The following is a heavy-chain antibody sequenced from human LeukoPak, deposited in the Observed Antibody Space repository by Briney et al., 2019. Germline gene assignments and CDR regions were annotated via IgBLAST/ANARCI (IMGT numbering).Heavy chain of an antibody. D-gene: IGHD6-19*01. CDR1: GGTFSSYA. J-gene: IGHJ5*02. V-gene: IGHV1-69*05. Sequence: SVKVSCKASGGTFSSYAISWVRQAPGQGLEWVGGIIPIFGTANYAQKFQGRVTITTDESTSTAYMEPSSLRSEDTAVYYCASEVAGTLLGFDPWGQGTLVTVSS. CDR3: ASEVAGTLLGFDP. CDR2: IIPIFGTA.